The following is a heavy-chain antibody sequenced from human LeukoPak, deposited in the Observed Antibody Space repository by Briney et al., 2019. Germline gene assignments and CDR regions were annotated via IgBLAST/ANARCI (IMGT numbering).Heavy chain of an antibody. Sequence: GGSLRLSCAASGFTFSIYSMNGVRHAPGKGLEWVSYISSSSSTIYYADSVKGRFTISRDNAKSSLYLQMNSLRDEDTAVYYCARDIYWYFDLWGRGPLVTVPS. CDR3: ARDIYWYFDL. CDR2: ISSSSSTI. CDR1: GFTFSIYS. J-gene: IGHJ2*01. V-gene: IGHV3-48*02.